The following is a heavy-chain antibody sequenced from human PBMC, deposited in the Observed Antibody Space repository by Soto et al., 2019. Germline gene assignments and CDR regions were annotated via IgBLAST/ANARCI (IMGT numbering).Heavy chain of an antibody. CDR1: GYAFIDYG. V-gene: IGHV1-18*01. Sequence: QVQLVQSGADLKKPEASVKVSCKTSGYAFIDYGITWVRQAPGQGLEWIGWISAYNGNTLYARNLHDRVSMTIDTATTTAHLELRSLTTDGTALDYCTRCARFTPFGEFWFDPWGQGTLVTVSS. CDR2: ISAYNGNT. D-gene: IGHD3-16*01. CDR3: TRCARFTPFGEFWFDP. J-gene: IGHJ5*02.